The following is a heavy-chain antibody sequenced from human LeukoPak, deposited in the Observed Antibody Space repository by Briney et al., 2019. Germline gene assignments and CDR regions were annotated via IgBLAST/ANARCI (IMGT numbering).Heavy chain of an antibody. D-gene: IGHD3-10*01. CDR2: IYYSGST. CDR1: GGSISSSSYY. Sequence: PSETLSLTCTVSGGSISSSSYYWGWIRQPPGKGLEWIGSIYYSGSTYYNPSLKSRVTISVDTSKNQFSLKLSSVTAADTAVYYCARDLRGSRWFDPWGQGTLVTVSS. V-gene: IGHV4-39*07. J-gene: IGHJ5*02. CDR3: ARDLRGSRWFDP.